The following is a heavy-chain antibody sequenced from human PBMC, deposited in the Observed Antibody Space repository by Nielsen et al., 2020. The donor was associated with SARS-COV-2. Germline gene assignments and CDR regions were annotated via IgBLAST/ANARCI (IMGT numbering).Heavy chain of an antibody. CDR1: GFILGSYG. Sequence: SLITSCASSGFILGSYGMHWVRQAPAKRLGWVAAIWYPGGKKYYADSGKRRFTISRDNSNNMLYLQMNSLRADDTAVYYCARGGSYDFWGGADYWGQGTLVTVSS. D-gene: IGHD3-3*01. CDR2: IWYPGGKK. V-gene: IGHV3-33*01. CDR3: ARGGSYDFWGGADY. J-gene: IGHJ4*02.